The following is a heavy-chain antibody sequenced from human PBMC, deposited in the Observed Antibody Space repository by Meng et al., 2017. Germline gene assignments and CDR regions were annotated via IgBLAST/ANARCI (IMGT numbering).Heavy chain of an antibody. CDR3: ARDASGSGRYFTEYHFDY. V-gene: IGHV4-31*03. CDR1: GGSISSGGYY. D-gene: IGHD3-10*01. J-gene: IGHJ4*02. Sequence: LRLSCTVSGGSISSGGYYWSWIRQHPGKGLEWIGYIYYSGSTYYNPSLKSRVTISIDMSKNQFSPKLRSVTAADTAVYFCARDASGSGRYFTEYHFDYWGQGKLVTVSS. CDR2: IYYSGST.